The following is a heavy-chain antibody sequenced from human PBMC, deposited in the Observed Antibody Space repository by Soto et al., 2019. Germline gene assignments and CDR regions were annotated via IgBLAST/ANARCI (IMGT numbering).Heavy chain of an antibody. CDR2: INHSGST. CDR3: ARGSGESLGYYYGMDV. V-gene: IGHV4-34*01. CDR1: GGSFSGYY. J-gene: IGHJ6*02. D-gene: IGHD3-10*01. Sequence: SETLSLTCAVYGGSFSGYYWSWIRQPPGKGLEWIGEINHSGSTNYNPSLKSRVTISVDTSKNQFSLKLSSVTAADTAVYYCARGSGESLGYYYGMDVWGQGTTVTVSS.